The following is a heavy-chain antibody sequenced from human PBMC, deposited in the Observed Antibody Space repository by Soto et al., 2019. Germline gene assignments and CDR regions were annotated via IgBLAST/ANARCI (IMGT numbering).Heavy chain of an antibody. CDR3: ARPSFLYYYDSSGYSRRGAFDI. D-gene: IGHD3-22*01. J-gene: IGHJ3*02. CDR1: GDKFDNFW. CDR2: IYFGDSNV. V-gene: IGHV5-51*01. Sequence: LGESLKISCQGSGDKFDNFWIGWVRQMPEKGLEWMGIIYFGDSNVRYSPSFQGQVTISADKSISTAYLQWSSLKASDTAMYYCARPSFLYYYDSSGYSRRGAFDIWGQGTMVTVS.